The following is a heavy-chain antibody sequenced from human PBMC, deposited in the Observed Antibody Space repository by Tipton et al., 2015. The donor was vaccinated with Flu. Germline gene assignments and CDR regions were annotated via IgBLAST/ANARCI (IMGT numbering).Heavy chain of an antibody. Sequence: QLVQSGAEVKKPGASVKVSCKASGYTFTDYYMHWVRQAPGQGLEWMGWINPHTGDTKYPQRFQGRVTMTRDTSVSTAYVELSRLTSDDTAVYYCAKLQGCSYYGFDFWGQGTLVTVSS. CDR1: GYTFTDYY. CDR2: INPHTGDT. J-gene: IGHJ4*02. CDR3: AKLQGCSYYGFDF. V-gene: IGHV1-2*02. D-gene: IGHD3-22*01.